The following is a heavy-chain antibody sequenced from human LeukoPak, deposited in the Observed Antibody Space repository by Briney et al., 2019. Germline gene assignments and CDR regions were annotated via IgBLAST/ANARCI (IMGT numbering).Heavy chain of an antibody. CDR1: GFTFSLYW. J-gene: IGHJ4*02. CDR2: IKHDGSEK. V-gene: IGHV3-7*01. CDR3: ARGRSTEY. Sequence: GGSLRLSCVASGFTFSLYWMTWVRQAPGKGLEWVANIKHDGSEKYYVDSVKGRFTISRDNAKKALYLQMNSLRGEDTAVYYCARGRSTEYWGQGTLVTVSS.